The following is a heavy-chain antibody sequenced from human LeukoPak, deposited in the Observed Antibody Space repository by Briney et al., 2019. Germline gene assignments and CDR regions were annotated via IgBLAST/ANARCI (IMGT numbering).Heavy chain of an antibody. CDR1: GDTFSSYA. CDR2: IIPIFGTA. D-gene: IGHD3-22*01. V-gene: IGHV1-69*05. CDR3: ARDPFIYDSSGFDY. J-gene: IGHJ4*02. Sequence: SVKVSCKASGDTFSSYAISWVRQAPGQGLEWMGRIIPIFGTAHYTQKYQGRVTITTDECTGTAYMELISLRYEDTAVYYCARDPFIYDSSGFDYWGQGTLVTVSS.